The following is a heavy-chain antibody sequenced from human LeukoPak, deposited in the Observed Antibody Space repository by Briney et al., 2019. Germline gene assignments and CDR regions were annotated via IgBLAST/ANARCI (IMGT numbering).Heavy chain of an antibody. J-gene: IGHJ4*02. CDR3: ARDVVAARGSFDY. D-gene: IGHD2-2*01. CDR2: INHSGST. V-gene: IGHV4-34*01. Sequence: SETLSLTCAVYGGSFSGYYWSWIRQPPGKGLEWIGEINHSGSTNYNPSLKSRVTMSVDMSKNQFSLKLRSVTAADTAVYYCARDVVAARGSFDYWGQGTLVTVSS. CDR1: GGSFSGYY.